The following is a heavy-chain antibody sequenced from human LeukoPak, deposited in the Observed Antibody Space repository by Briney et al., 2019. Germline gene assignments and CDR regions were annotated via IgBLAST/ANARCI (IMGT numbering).Heavy chain of an antibody. CDR2: IYYSGSS. J-gene: IGHJ4*02. Sequence: SETLSLTCTVSGGSVSSYYWSWIRQPPGKGLEWIGSIYYSGSSNYNPSLKRRVTMSVDTSKYQFSLRLTSLTAADTAVYYCARVGRGWEMYYFDYWGQGALVTVSS. CDR1: GGSVSSYY. V-gene: IGHV4-59*02. CDR3: ARVGRGWEMYYFDY. D-gene: IGHD6-19*01.